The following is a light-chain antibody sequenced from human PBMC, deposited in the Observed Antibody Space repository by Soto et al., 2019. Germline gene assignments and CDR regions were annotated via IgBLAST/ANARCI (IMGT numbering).Light chain of an antibody. V-gene: IGLV1-44*01. CDR3: AAWDDSLHGWV. CDR1: SSNIGSNT. Sequence: QSVLTQPPSASGTPGQRVTISCSGSSSNIGSNTVNWYQQLPGTAPKLLIYNNNQRPSGVPDRFSGSKSGTSASVAISGLQSEDEADYYCAAWDDSLHGWVFGGGTKLTVL. CDR2: NNN. J-gene: IGLJ3*02.